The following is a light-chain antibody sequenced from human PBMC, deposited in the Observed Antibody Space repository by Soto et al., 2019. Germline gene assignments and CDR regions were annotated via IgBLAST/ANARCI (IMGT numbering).Light chain of an antibody. CDR2: DVN. CDR3: SSYTYSSTLYV. CDR1: GSDVGGYSY. J-gene: IGLJ1*01. V-gene: IGLV2-14*01. Sequence: QSALTQPASVSGSPGQSITISCTGTGSDVGGYSYVSWYQQHPGKAPKLMIYDVNNRPSGVSNRFSGSKSGNTASLTISGLQAEDEADYYCSSYTYSSTLYVFGTGTKLTVL.